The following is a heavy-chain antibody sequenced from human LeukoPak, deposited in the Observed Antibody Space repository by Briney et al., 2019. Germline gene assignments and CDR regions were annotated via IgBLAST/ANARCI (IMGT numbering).Heavy chain of an antibody. CDR1: GGSISSSNW. D-gene: IGHD3-22*01. CDR3: ARVQRLDREYYYDSSEDAFDI. J-gene: IGHJ3*02. CDR2: IYHSGST. Sequence: PSGTLSLTCAVSGGSISSSNWWSWVRQPPGKGLEWIGEIYHSGSTNYNPSLKSRVTISVDKSKNQFSLKLSSVTAADTAVYYCARVQRLDREYYYDSSEDAFDIWGQGTMVTVSS. V-gene: IGHV4-4*02.